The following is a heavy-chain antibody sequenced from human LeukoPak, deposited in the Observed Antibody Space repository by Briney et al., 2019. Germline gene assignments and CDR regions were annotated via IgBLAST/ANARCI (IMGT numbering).Heavy chain of an antibody. CDR1: GGSISSYY. CDR3: ARDGSSGWPRYFDL. D-gene: IGHD6-19*01. J-gene: IGHJ2*01. V-gene: IGHV4-59*12. CDR2: NSGST. Sequence: SETLSLTCTVSGGSISSYYWSWIRQPPGKGLECIGYNSGSTYYNPCLKSRVTISVDTSKNQFSLKLSSVTAADTAVYYCARDGSSGWPRYFDLWGRGTLVTVSS.